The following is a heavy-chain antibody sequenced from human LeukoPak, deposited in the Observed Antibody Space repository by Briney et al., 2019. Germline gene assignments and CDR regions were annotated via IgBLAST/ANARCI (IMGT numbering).Heavy chain of an antibody. V-gene: IGHV4-39*01. CDR3: ARHKDSGSYYYYYYGMDV. CDR1: GGSISSSSYY. CDR2: IYYSGST. D-gene: IGHD1-26*01. J-gene: IGHJ6*02. Sequence: SETLSLTCTVSGGSISSSSYYWGWIRQPPGKGLEWIGSIYYSGSTYYNPSLKSRVTISVDTSKNQFSLKLSSVTAADTAVYYCARHKDSGSYYYYYYGMDVWGQGTTVTVSS.